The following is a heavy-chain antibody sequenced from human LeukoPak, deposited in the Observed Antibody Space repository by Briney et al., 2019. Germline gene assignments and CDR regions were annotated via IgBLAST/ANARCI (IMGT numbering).Heavy chain of an antibody. CDR1: GGSFSGYY. D-gene: IGHD1-26*01. J-gene: IGHJ3*02. CDR3: ARRRYSGSYISSRAFDI. Sequence: SETLSLTCAVYGGSFSGYYWSWIRQPPGKGLEWIGEINHSGSTNYNPSLKSRVTISVDTSKNQFSLKLSSVTAADTAVYYCARRRYSGSYISSRAFDIWGQGTMVTVSS. V-gene: IGHV4-34*01. CDR2: INHSGST.